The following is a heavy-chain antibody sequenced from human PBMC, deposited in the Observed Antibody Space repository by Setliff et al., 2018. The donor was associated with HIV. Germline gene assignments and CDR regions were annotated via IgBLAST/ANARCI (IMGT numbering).Heavy chain of an antibody. V-gene: IGHV3-7*03. J-gene: IGHJ3*02. D-gene: IGHD2-15*01. Sequence: HPGGSLRLSCAASGFTFSDYWMTWFRQAPGKGLEWVANINQDGSAKYYVDSVKGRFTISRDNAQNSLYLQMNSLRAEDTAVYYCAREVVVVVATTDAFDIWGQGTMVTVSS. CDR3: AREVVVVVATTDAFDI. CDR2: INQDGSAK. CDR1: GFTFSDYW.